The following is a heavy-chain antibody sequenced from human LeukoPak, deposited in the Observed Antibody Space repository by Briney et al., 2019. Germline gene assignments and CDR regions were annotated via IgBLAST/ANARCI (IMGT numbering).Heavy chain of an antibody. J-gene: IGHJ6*03. CDR1: GFTFSDHY. CDR3: ARVSFDDLSGYYYYYYMDV. D-gene: IGHD3/OR15-3a*01. CDR2: TRNKANSYTT. V-gene: IGHV3-72*01. Sequence: PGGSLRLSCAASGFTFSDHYMDWVRQAPGKGLEWVGRTRNKANSYTTEYAASVKGRFTTSRDDSKNSLYLQMNSLKTEDTAVHYCARVSFDDLSGYYYYYYMDVWGKGTTVTVSS.